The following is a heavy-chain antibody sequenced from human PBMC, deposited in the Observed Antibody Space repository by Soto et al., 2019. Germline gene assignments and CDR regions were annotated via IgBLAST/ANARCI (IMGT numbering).Heavy chain of an antibody. CDR1: GGTFSSYT. CDR2: IIPILGIA. D-gene: IGHD5-12*01. J-gene: IGHJ5*02. CDR3: AREGYSGYEAPIPWFDP. Sequence: QVQLVQSGAEVKKPGSSVKVSCKASGGTFSSYTISWVRQAPGQGLEWMGRIIPILGIANYAQKFQGRVTITADKATSTAYMELSSLRSEDTAVYYCAREGYSGYEAPIPWFDPWGQGTLVTVSS. V-gene: IGHV1-69*02.